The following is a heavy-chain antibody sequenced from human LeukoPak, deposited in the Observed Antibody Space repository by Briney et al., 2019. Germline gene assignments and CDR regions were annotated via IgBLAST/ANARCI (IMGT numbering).Heavy chain of an antibody. Sequence: ASVKVSCKASGYTFTSYDIDWVRQATGQGLEWMGWINPNSGGTNYAQKFQGRVTMTRDTSISTAYMELSRLRSDDTAVYYCARAAYESSGHDYWGQGTLVTVSS. V-gene: IGHV1-2*02. CDR1: GYTFTSYD. J-gene: IGHJ4*02. CDR2: INPNSGGT. D-gene: IGHD3-22*01. CDR3: ARAAYESSGHDY.